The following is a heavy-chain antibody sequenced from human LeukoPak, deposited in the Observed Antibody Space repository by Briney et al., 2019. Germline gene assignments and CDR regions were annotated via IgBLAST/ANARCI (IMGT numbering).Heavy chain of an antibody. CDR3: ARSPDGYYYVGYFQH. CDR1: GFTVSSNY. V-gene: IGHV3-53*01. J-gene: IGHJ1*01. CDR2: IYSGGST. D-gene: IGHD3-22*01. Sequence: GGSLRLSCAASGFTVSSNYMSWVRPAPGEGLEWVSGIYSGGSTYYADSVKGRFTISRDNSKNTLYLQMNSLRAEDTAVYYCARSPDGYYYVGYFQHWGQGTLVTVSS.